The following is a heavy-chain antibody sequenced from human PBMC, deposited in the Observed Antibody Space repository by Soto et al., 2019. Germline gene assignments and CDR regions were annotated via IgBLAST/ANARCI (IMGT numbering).Heavy chain of an antibody. J-gene: IGHJ3*02. CDR2: IGRRSDI. V-gene: IGHV3-21*01. Sequence: LRLSCEASGFSFSTYSMHWVRQAPGKGLEWVSSIGRRSDIYYADSVKGRFTISRDNAKNSVSLQMNSLRDEDTAVYYCARIISSKMADAFDIWGQGTMVTVS. CDR3: ARIISSKMADAFDI. CDR1: GFSFSTYS. D-gene: IGHD3-10*01.